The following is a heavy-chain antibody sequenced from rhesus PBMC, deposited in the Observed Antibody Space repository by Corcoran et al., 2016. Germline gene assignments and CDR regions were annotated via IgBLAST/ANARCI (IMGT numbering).Heavy chain of an antibody. Sequence: QVQLQESGPGLVKPSETLSLTCAVSGYSISSGYGWSGIRQPPGKGLEWIGYIGGTSGSTNYNPSLNSRVTISKDTSKNQFSLKLSSVTAADTAVYYCARTLSLDYWGPGVLVTVSS. J-gene: IGHJ4*01. CDR3: ARTLSLDY. CDR2: IGGTSGST. CDR1: GYSISSGYG. V-gene: IGHV4-127*01.